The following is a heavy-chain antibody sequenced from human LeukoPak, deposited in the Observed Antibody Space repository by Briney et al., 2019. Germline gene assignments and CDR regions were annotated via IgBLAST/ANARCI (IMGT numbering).Heavy chain of an antibody. CDR1: GFTFSTYS. J-gene: IGHJ4*02. Sequence: GGSLRLSCAASGFTFSTYSMNWVRQAPGKGLEWLSYITSTSSTIFYADSVKGRFTISRDNAKNSLYLQMNSLRAEDTAVYYCTKVVRIVATPEYYYDYWGQGTLLTVSS. D-gene: IGHD5-12*01. CDR3: TKVVRIVATPEYYYDY. CDR2: ITSTSSTI. V-gene: IGHV3-48*04.